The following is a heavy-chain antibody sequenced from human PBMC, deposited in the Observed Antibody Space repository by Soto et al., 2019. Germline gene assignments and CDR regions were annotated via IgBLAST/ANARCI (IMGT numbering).Heavy chain of an antibody. J-gene: IGHJ4*02. Sequence: SETLSLTCAVYGGSFSGYYWSWIRQPPGKGLEWIGYIYYGGSTNYNPSLKSRVTISVDTSKNQFSLKLTSVTAADTAVYYCARLDGSGTYYNLPRWGQGTLVTVSS. CDR2: IYYGGST. D-gene: IGHD3-10*01. V-gene: IGHV4-59*08. CDR3: ARLDGSGTYYNLPR. CDR1: GGSFSGYY.